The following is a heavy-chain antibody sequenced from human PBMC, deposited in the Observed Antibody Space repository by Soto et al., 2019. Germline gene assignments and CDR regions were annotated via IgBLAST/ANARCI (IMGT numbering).Heavy chain of an antibody. V-gene: IGHV3-33*01. D-gene: IGHD3-3*01. CDR3: ARGPTIFGVVITPFDY. CDR1: GFTFSSYG. CDR2: IWYDGSNK. Sequence: QVQLVESGGGVVQPGRSLRLSCAASGFTFSSYGMHWVRQAPGKGLEWVAVIWYDGSNKYYADSVKGRFTISRDNSKNTLYLQMNSLRAEDTAVYYCARGPTIFGVVITPFDYWGQGTLVTVSS. J-gene: IGHJ4*02.